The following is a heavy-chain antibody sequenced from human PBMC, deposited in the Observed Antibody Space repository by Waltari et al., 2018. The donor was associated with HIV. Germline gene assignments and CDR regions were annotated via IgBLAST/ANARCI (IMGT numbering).Heavy chain of an antibody. CDR2: INPKKYDT. Sequence: QVQLVQSGAEVKKPGASVKVSCKTSGYSFMGYFLHWVRQAPGQGLEYMGWINPKKYDTVLAQKFQGRVTLTRDTSTSTAYVELNSLRYDDTAVYYCARGLWVGELSALEIWGKGTVVTVS. J-gene: IGHJ3*02. V-gene: IGHV1-2*02. CDR1: GYSFMGYF. D-gene: IGHD3-10*01. CDR3: ARGLWVGELSALEI.